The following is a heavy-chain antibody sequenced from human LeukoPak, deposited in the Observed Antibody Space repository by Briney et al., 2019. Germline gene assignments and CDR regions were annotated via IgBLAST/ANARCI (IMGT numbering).Heavy chain of an antibody. CDR3: ARDFCANGVCYISR. Sequence: GESLKISCKASGYTFTGYYMHWVRQAPGQGLEWMGWINTNTGNPTYAQGFTGRFVFSLDTSVSTAFLQISSLKAEDTAVYYCARDFCANGVCYISRWGQGTLVTVSS. D-gene: IGHD2-8*01. J-gene: IGHJ4*02. CDR1: GYTFTGYY. CDR2: INTNTGNP. V-gene: IGHV7-4-1*02.